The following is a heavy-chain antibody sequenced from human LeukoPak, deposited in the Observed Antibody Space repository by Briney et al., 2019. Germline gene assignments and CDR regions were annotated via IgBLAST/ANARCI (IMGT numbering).Heavy chain of an antibody. CDR1: GYTFTSYA. J-gene: IGHJ6*02. V-gene: IGHV1-3*01. CDR3: ARDLWFGELIPAYYYGMDV. D-gene: IGHD3-10*01. Sequence: ASVKVSCKASGYTFTSYAMHWVRQAPGQRLEWMGWINAGNGNTKYSQKFQGRVTITRDTSASTAYMELSSLRSEDTAVYYCARDLWFGELIPAYYYGMDVWGQGTTVTVSS. CDR2: INAGNGNT.